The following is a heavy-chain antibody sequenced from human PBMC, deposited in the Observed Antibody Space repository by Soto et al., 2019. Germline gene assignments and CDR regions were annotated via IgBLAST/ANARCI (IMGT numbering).Heavy chain of an antibody. CDR3: ATDYYDSSGYFDY. V-gene: IGHV4-30-2*01. Sequence: SETLALTCTVSGGPISSGGYSWSWIRQPPGKGLEWIGYIYHSGSTYYNPSLKSRVTISVDRSKNQFSLKLSSVTAADTAVYYCATDYYDSSGYFDYWGQGTLVTVSS. J-gene: IGHJ4*02. D-gene: IGHD3-22*01. CDR2: IYHSGST. CDR1: GGPISSGGYS.